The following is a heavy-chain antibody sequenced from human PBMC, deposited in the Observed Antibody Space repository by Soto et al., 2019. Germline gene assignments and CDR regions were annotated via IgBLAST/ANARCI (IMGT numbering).Heavy chain of an antibody. CDR3: ARDLDYYDSSGYQDYFDY. D-gene: IGHD3-22*01. Sequence: ASETLSLTCTVSGGSVSSCSYYWSWIRQPPGKGLEWIGYIYYSGSTNYNPSLKSRVTISVDTSKNQFSLKLSSVTAADTAVYYCARDLDYYDSSGYQDYFDYWGQGTLVTVSS. V-gene: IGHV4-61*01. J-gene: IGHJ4*02. CDR2: IYYSGST. CDR1: GGSVSSCSYY.